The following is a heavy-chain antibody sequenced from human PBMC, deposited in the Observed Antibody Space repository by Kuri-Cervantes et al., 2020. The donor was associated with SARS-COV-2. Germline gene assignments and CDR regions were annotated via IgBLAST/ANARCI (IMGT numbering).Heavy chain of an antibody. CDR1: GFTFDDYA. CDR3: AKFMLRFLEWLPISYDAFDI. CDR2: ISWNSGSI. V-gene: IGHV3-9*01. Sequence: SLKISCAASGFTFDDYAMHWVRQAPGKGLEWVSGISWNSGSIGYADSVKGRFTISRDNSKNTLYLQMNNLRAEDTAIYYCAKFMLRFLEWLPISYDAFDIWGQGTMVTVSS. J-gene: IGHJ3*02. D-gene: IGHD3-3*01.